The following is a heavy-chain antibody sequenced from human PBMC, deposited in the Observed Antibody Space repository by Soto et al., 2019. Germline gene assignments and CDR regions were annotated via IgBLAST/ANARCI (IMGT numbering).Heavy chain of an antibody. CDR3: AREARSIAVAGRTPVIGYFDY. Sequence: GGSLRLSCAASGFTFSSYGMHWVRQAPGKGLEWVAVIWYDGSNKYYADSVKGRFTISRDNSKNTLYLQMNSLRAEDTAVYYCAREARSIAVAGRTPVIGYFDYWGKGTLVTVSS. J-gene: IGHJ4*02. V-gene: IGHV3-33*01. CDR1: GFTFSSYG. CDR2: IWYDGSNK. D-gene: IGHD6-19*01.